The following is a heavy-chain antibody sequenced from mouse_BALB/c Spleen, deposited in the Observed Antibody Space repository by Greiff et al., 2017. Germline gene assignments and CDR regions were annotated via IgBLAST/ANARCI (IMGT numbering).Heavy chain of an antibody. CDR3: ATIYYDYDGWFAY. CDR1: GFNIKDTY. Sequence: EVQLQQSGAELVKPGASVKLSCTASGFNIKDTYMHWVKQRPEQGLEWIGRIDPANGNTKYDPKFQGKATITADTSSNTAYLQLSSLTSEDTAVYYCATIYYDYDGWFAYWGQGTLVTVSA. V-gene: IGHV14-3*02. D-gene: IGHD2-4*01. CDR2: IDPANGNT. J-gene: IGHJ3*01.